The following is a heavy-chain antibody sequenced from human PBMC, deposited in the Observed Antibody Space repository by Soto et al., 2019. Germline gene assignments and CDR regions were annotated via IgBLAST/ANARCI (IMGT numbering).Heavy chain of an antibody. CDR2: TYYRSRWYN. J-gene: IGHJ4*02. D-gene: IGHD3-16*01. CDR3: ASEFPYYVSSDSYLDY. V-gene: IGHV6-1*01. CDR1: GDRVSGNSAA. Sequence: SQTLSLTCVISGDRVSGNSAAWNWIRQSPSRGIEWLGRTYYRSRWYNDYAVSVKSRITVTPDTSKNQFSLHLNSVTPEDTAVYYCASEFPYYVSSDSYLDYWGQGALVTVSS.